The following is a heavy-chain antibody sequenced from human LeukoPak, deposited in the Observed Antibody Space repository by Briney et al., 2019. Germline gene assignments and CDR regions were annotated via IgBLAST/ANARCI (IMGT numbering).Heavy chain of an antibody. CDR2: ISNDGTKK. CDR3: VKDRVDGSGSQFDS. V-gene: IGHV3-30*04. J-gene: IGHJ4*02. CDR1: GFIFNNYA. Sequence: GRSLRLSCAASGFIFNNYAMHWVRQAPGKGLEWVAVISNDGTKKNYADSVKGRCIISRDNSKNMLYLEMNSLRAEDTAMYYCVKDRVDGSGSQFDSWGQGSLVIVSS. D-gene: IGHD3-10*01.